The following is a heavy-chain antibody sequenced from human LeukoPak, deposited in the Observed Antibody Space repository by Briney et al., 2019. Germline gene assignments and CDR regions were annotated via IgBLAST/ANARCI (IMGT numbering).Heavy chain of an antibody. Sequence: PGGSLRLSCGASGFTFSNSWMSWVRQAPGKGLEWLADMNPDGSVKVYVDSMQGRFTISRDNAKNSVYLQMNSLRVEDTAVYYCARDPDHGALDIWDRGTMVTVSS. CDR2: MNPDGSVK. V-gene: IGHV3-7*01. CDR1: GFTFSNSW. D-gene: IGHD1-14*01. J-gene: IGHJ3*02. CDR3: ARDPDHGALDI.